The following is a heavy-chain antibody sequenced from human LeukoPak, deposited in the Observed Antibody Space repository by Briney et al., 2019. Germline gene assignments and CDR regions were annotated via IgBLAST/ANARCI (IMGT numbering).Heavy chain of an antibody. CDR1: GGSISNGDYY. CDR3: ATGGRFLEWSMMY. J-gene: IGHJ4*02. CDR2: IYYSGST. D-gene: IGHD3-3*01. V-gene: IGHV4-30-4*01. Sequence: SQTLSLTCIVSGGSISNGDYYWSWIRQPPGKGLEWIGYIYYSGSTYYNPSLKSRVTISVDTSKNQFSLKLSSVTAADTAVYYCATGGRFLEWSMMYWGQGTLVTVSS.